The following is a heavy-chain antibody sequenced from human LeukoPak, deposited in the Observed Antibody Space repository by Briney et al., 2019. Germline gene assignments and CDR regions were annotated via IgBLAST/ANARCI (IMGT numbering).Heavy chain of an antibody. V-gene: IGHV3-30*04. CDR3: AKDLYGSGWYNYFDP. J-gene: IGHJ5*02. CDR1: GFSFSSYA. Sequence: GGSLRLSCAASGFSFSSYAVHWVRQAPGKGLEWVALISYNGGKKDYADSEKGRFTIDRDNSKNTVYLQMNSLRPEDTAVYYCAKDLYGSGWYNYFDPWGQGTLVTVSS. CDR2: ISYNGGKK. D-gene: IGHD6-19*01.